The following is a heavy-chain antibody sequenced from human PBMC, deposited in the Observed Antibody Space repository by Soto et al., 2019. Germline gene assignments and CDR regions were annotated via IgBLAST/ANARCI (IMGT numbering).Heavy chain of an antibody. CDR1: GGSISSSNW. CDR2: IYHSGST. Sequence: QVQLQESGPGLVKPSGTLSLTCAVSGGSISSSNWWSWVRQPPGKGLEWIGEIYHSGSTNYNPSLASRVTISVDKSKNQFSLQLISVTAADTAVYYCARVAVRYYYGMDVWGQGTTVTVSS. D-gene: IGHD6-6*01. CDR3: ARVAVRYYYGMDV. J-gene: IGHJ6*02. V-gene: IGHV4-4*02.